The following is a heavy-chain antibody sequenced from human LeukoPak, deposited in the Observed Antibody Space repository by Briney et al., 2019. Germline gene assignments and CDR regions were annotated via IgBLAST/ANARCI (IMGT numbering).Heavy chain of an antibody. CDR3: ASGRIAAAPT. D-gene: IGHD6-13*01. CDR1: GGSISSGGYY. CDR2: IYYSGST. V-gene: IGHV4-31*03. J-gene: IGHJ4*02. Sequence: SETLSLTCTVSGGSISSGGYYWSWIRQHPGKGLEWIGYIYYSGSTYYNPSLKSRVTISVDTTKNQFSLKLSSVTAADTAVYYCASGRIAAAPTWGQGTLVTVSS.